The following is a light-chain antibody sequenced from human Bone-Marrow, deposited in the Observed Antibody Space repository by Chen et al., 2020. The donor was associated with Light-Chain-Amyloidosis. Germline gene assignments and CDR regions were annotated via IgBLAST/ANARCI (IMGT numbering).Light chain of an antibody. CDR2: RNH. V-gene: IGLV1-47*01. CDR1: SSNIGINY. J-gene: IGLJ1*01. Sequence: QSVLTQPPSASGTPGQRVTISCSGASSNIGINYVSWYQHFPGATPILLIHRNHRRPSGVPDRFAASKSGTSAFLAISGVRSEDEADYYCAAWEGSMSGYIFGTGTKVIVL. CDR3: AAWEGSMSGYI.